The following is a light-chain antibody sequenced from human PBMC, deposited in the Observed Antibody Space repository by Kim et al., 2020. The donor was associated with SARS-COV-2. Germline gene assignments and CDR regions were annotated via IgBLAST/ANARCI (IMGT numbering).Light chain of an antibody. CDR3: QVWDSSSDHVV. Sequence: PGKTARITWGGNNIGSKGVHWYQQKPGQAPVLVIYYDSDRPSGIPERFSCSNSGNTATLTISRVEAGDEADYYCQVWDSSSDHVVFGGGTQLTVL. CDR1: NIGSKG. V-gene: IGLV3-21*04. CDR2: YDS. J-gene: IGLJ2*01.